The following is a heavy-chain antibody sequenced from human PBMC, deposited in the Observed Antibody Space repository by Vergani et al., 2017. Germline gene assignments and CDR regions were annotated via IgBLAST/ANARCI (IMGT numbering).Heavy chain of an antibody. Sequence: QVQLVQSGAEVKKPGASVKVSCKASGYTFTSYYMHWVRQAPGQGLEWMGIINPSGGSTSYAQKFQGRVTMTRDTSTSTVYMELSSLRSEDTAVYYCARPQRGIVGATAVDYWGQGTLVTVSS. CDR3: ARPQRGIVGATAVDY. J-gene: IGHJ4*02. CDR2: INPSGGST. D-gene: IGHD1-26*01. CDR1: GYTFTSYY. V-gene: IGHV1-46*01.